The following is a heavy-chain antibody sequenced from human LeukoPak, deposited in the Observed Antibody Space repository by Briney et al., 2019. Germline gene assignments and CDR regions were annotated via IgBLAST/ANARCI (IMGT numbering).Heavy chain of an antibody. Sequence: SGGSLRLSCAASGFTFSSYAMSWVRQAPGKGLEWVSAISGSGGSTYYADSVKGRFTISRDNSKNTLYLQMNSLRAGDTAVCYCAKVDTAMVSHLDAFDIWGQGTMVTVSS. D-gene: IGHD5-18*01. CDR3: AKVDTAMVSHLDAFDI. CDR1: GFTFSSYA. V-gene: IGHV3-23*01. CDR2: ISGSGGST. J-gene: IGHJ3*02.